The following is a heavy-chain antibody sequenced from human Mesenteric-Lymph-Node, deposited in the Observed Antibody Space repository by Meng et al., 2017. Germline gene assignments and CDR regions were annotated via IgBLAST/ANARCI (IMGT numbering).Heavy chain of an antibody. V-gene: IGHV4-30-4*01. Sequence: GRRKGSGQERVNPAHLLSITCTVSGDSFSSVEDSWSWIRQPPGKGLEWIGYMDYRGSTFYNPSLKSRVTISVDTSKNQFSLKLSSVTAADTAVYFCARGELLWDYWGQGTLVTVSS. J-gene: IGHJ4*02. CDR2: MDYRGST. CDR1: GDSFSSVEDS. CDR3: ARGELLWDY. D-gene: IGHD2-2*01.